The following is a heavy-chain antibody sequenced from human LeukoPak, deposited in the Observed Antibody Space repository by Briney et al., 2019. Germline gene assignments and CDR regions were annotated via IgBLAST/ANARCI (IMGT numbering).Heavy chain of an antibody. V-gene: IGHV3-9*01. CDR2: ISWNSGSI. J-gene: IGHJ4*02. D-gene: IGHD4-17*01. Sequence: PGRSLRLSCAASGFTFDDYAMHWVRQAPGKGLEWVSGISWNSGSIGYADSVKGRFTISRDNSKNTLYLQMNSLRAEDTAVYYCAKDGGGYGDYVHYWGQGTLVTVSS. CDR3: AKDGGGYGDYVHY. CDR1: GFTFDDYA.